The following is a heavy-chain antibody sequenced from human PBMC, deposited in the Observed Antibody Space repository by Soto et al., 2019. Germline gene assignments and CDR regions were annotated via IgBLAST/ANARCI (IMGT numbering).Heavy chain of an antibody. CDR2: ISSSSSYI. CDR1: GFTFSSYS. J-gene: IGHJ3*02. D-gene: IGHD4-17*01. V-gene: IGHV3-21*01. Sequence: EVQLVESGGGLVKPGGSLRLSCAASGFTFSSYSMNWVRQAPGKGLEWVSSISSSSSYIYYADSVKGRFTISRDNAKNSLYLQMNSLRAEVTAVYYCARDGATTVTTDVAFAIWGQGTMVTVSS. CDR3: ARDGATTVTTDVAFAI.